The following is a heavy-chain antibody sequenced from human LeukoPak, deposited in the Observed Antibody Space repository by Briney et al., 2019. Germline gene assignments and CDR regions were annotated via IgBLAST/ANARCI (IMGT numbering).Heavy chain of an antibody. CDR2: IYHSGST. V-gene: IGHV4-38-2*02. D-gene: IGHD5-24*01. CDR3: ARTQKEMATISGSNDY. J-gene: IGHJ4*02. CDR1: GYSISSGYY. Sequence: SETLSLTCTVSGYSISSGYYWGWIRQPPGKGLEWIGSIYHSGSTYYNPSLKSRVTISVDTSKNQFSLKLSSVTAADTAVYYCARTQKEMATISGSNDYWGQGTLVTVSS.